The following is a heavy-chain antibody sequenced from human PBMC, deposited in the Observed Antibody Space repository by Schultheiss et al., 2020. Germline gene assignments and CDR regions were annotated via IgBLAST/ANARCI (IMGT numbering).Heavy chain of an antibody. CDR1: GFTFSSYA. D-gene: IGHD3-10*01. J-gene: IGHJ6*02. V-gene: IGHV3-73*01. Sequence: GGSLRLSCAASGFTFSSYAMSWVRQASGKGLEWVGRIRSKANSYATAYAASVKGRFTISRDDSKNTAYLQMNSLKTEDTAVYYCTRPFYYGSGSYYYYYGMDVWGQGTTVTVSS. CDR3: TRPFYYGSGSYYYYYGMDV. CDR2: IRSKANSYAT.